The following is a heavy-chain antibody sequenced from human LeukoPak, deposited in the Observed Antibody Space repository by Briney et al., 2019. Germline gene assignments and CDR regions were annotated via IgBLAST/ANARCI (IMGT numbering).Heavy chain of an antibody. V-gene: IGHV3-74*01. CDR2: INSDGSST. J-gene: IGHJ4*02. CDR3: ARVPTWNDGVDY. CDR1: GFTFSSYW. Sequence: GGSLRLSCAAYGFTFSSYWMHLVRQAPGKGLVWVSRINSDGSSTSYADSVKGRFTISRDNAKNTLYLQMNSLRAEDTAVYYCARVPTWNDGVDYWGQGTLVTVSS. D-gene: IGHD1-1*01.